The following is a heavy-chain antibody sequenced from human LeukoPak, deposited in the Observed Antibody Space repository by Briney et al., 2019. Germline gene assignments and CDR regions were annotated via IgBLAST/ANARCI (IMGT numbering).Heavy chain of an antibody. CDR3: AQGFSSGWYPY. CDR1: GFSVSSFG. J-gene: IGHJ4*02. Sequence: GGSLRLSCAVSGFSVSSFGMSWGRQAPGKGLVWISAISVNGETTWYADSVRGRFIISRDNSKNTLYLQLSSLRAEDTAVYYCAQGFSSGWYPYWGQGSLVSVSS. D-gene: IGHD6-19*01. V-gene: IGHV3-23*01. CDR2: ISVNGETT.